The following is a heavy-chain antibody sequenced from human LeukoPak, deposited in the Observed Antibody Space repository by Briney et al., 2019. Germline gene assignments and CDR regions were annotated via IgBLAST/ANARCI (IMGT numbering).Heavy chain of an antibody. CDR3: AKCSSTSCYVLDY. D-gene: IGHD2-2*01. Sequence: GGSLRLSCADSGFTFSSYAMRWVRQAPGKGLEWVSAISGSGGSTYYADSVKGRFTISRDNYKNTLYLQMNSLRAEDTAVYYCAKCSSTSCYVLDYWGQGTLVTVSS. CDR2: ISGSGGST. CDR1: GFTFSSYA. V-gene: IGHV3-23*01. J-gene: IGHJ4*02.